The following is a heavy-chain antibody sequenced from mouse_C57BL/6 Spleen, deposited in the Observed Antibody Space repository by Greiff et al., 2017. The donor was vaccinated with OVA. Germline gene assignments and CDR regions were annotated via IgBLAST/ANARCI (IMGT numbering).Heavy chain of an antibody. CDR2: IDPSDSYT. Sequence: VQLQQSGAELVKPGASVKLSCKASGYTFTSYWMQWVKQRPGQGLEWIGEIDPSDSYTNYNQKFKGKATLTVDTSSSTAYMQLSSLTSEDSAVYYCARLREYFDVWGTGTTVTVSS. CDR3: ARLREYFDV. CDR1: GYTFTSYW. D-gene: IGHD3-1*01. J-gene: IGHJ1*03. V-gene: IGHV1-50*01.